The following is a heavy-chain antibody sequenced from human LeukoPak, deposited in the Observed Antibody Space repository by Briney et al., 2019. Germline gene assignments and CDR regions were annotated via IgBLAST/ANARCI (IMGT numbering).Heavy chain of an antibody. Sequence: PSETLSLTRTVSGGSISSYYWSWIRQPPGKGLEWIGYIYYSRSTNYNPSLKSRVTISVDTSKNQFSLKLSSVTAADTAVYYCARELAGGAAGFDYWGQGTLVTVSS. J-gene: IGHJ4*02. CDR1: GGSISSYY. D-gene: IGHD6-13*01. CDR3: ARELAGGAAGFDY. V-gene: IGHV4-59*01. CDR2: IYYSRST.